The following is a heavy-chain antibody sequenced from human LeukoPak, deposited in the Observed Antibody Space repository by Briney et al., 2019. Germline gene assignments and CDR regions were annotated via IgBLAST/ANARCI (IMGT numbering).Heavy chain of an antibody. J-gene: IGHJ6*03. CDR1: GFTFSTYA. D-gene: IGHD3-22*01. CDR3: ARAGRITMIVVVTHMDV. V-gene: IGHV3-30*04. Sequence: GGSLRLSCAASGFTFSTYAMHGVRQAPGKGLEWVAVISYDGSNKYYADSVKGRFTISRDNSKNTLYLQMNSLRAEDTAVYYCARAGRITMIVVVTHMDVWGKGTTVTVSS. CDR2: ISYDGSNK.